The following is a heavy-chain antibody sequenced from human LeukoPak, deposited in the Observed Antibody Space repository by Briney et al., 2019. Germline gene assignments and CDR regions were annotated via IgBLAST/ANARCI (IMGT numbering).Heavy chain of an antibody. Sequence: GGSLRLSCAASGFTFSSYWMHWVRQAPGKGLEWVSAISGSGGSTYYADSVKGRFTISRDNSKNTLYLQMNSLRAEDTAVYYCAKDSRRHEFFRVAAHPYYFDDWGQGTLVTASS. D-gene: IGHD6-6*01. V-gene: IGHV3-23*01. CDR3: AKDSRRHEFFRVAAHPYYFDD. CDR1: GFTFSSYW. J-gene: IGHJ4*02. CDR2: ISGSGGST.